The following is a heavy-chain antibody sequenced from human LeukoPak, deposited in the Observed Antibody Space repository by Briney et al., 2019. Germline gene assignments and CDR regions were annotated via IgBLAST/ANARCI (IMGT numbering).Heavy chain of an antibody. V-gene: IGHV4-59*12. CDR1: GGSISSYY. Sequence: SETLSLTCTVSGGSISSYYWSWIRQPPGKGLEWIGYIYYSGSTYYNPSLKSRVTISVDTSKNQFSLKLSSVTAADTAVYYCARERYSSSSPGIYWGQGTLVTVSS. D-gene: IGHD6-6*01. J-gene: IGHJ4*02. CDR3: ARERYSSSSPGIY. CDR2: IYYSGST.